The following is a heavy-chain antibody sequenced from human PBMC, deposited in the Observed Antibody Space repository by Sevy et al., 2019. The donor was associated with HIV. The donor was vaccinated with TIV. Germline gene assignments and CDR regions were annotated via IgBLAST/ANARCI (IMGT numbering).Heavy chain of an antibody. CDR2: MRPNSGEV. V-gene: IGHV1-8*01. Sequence: ASVKVSCKASRSTFVSNDINWLRQAPGQGLEWVGWMRPNSGEVGYAQKFQVRVTMTRNISITTAYMELGRLRFDDTAFYYSAQSYYFTYWGQGTVVSVSS. D-gene: IGHD3-10*01. CDR3: AQSYYFTY. J-gene: IGHJ4*02. CDR1: RSTFVSND.